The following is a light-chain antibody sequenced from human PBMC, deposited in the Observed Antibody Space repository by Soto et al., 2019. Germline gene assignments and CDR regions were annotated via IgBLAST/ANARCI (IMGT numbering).Light chain of an antibody. CDR1: QGISTY. J-gene: IGKJ4*01. CDR3: QKYNSVPLT. Sequence: DIQMTQSPSSLSASVGDRVTITCRASQGISTYLAWYQQKPEKVPKLLIYAASTLQSGVPSRFSGSGSGTDFSLTISRLQREDVATYYCQKYNSVPLTFGGGTKVEIK. V-gene: IGKV1-27*01. CDR2: AAS.